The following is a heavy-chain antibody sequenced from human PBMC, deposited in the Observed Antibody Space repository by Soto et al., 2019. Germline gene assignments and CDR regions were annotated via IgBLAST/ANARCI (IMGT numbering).Heavy chain of an antibody. Sequence: PGGFLRLSCAASGFTFSSYAMSWVRQAPGKGLEWVAIVSCDGNDKYYADSVKGRFTISRDNSKNTVYLQMNSLRTEDTAAYYCARDLYHYDSSGYYDHWGQGTLVPVSS. CDR1: GFTFSSYA. CDR2: VSCDGNDK. CDR3: ARDLYHYDSSGYYDH. V-gene: IGHV3-30-3*01. D-gene: IGHD3-22*01. J-gene: IGHJ1*01.